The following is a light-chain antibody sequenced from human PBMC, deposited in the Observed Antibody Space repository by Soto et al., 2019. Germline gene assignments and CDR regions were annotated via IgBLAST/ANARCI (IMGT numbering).Light chain of an antibody. CDR2: EVN. Sequence: QSALTQPASVSGSPGQSITISCTGTSSDVGAYNYVSWYQQHPGKAPKLLIYEVNNRPSGVSNRFSGSKSGNTASLTLSGLQADDEADYYCRSYTTKSTVVFGGGTKVTVL. CDR1: SSDVGAYNY. J-gene: IGLJ2*01. CDR3: RSYTTKSTVV. V-gene: IGLV2-14*01.